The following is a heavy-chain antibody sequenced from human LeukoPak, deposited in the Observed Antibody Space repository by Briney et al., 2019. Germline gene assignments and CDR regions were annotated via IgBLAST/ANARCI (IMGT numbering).Heavy chain of an antibody. D-gene: IGHD3-16*01. CDR2: IYYSGST. CDR1: GGSFSSHY. Sequence: SETLSLTCTVSGGSFSSHYWSWIRQPPGKGLEWIGYIYYSGSTNYNPSLKSRVTISVDTSKNQFSLKLSSVTAADTAVYYCARGYDYGDYWGQGTLVTVSS. J-gene: IGHJ4*02. V-gene: IGHV4-59*11. CDR3: ARGYDYGDY.